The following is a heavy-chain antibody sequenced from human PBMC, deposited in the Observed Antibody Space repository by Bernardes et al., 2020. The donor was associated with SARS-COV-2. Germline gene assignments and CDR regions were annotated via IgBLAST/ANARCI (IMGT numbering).Heavy chain of an antibody. V-gene: IGHV1-69*04. CDR2: ITPILDIP. CDR1: GGTFSIYP. CDR3: AKEKTTREGDALDI. J-gene: IGHJ3*02. Sequence: SVKVSCKASGGTFSIYPINWVRQAPGQGLEWMGRITPILDIPNYAQKFQGRVTITADKPTSTAYMELSSLRSEDTAMYYCAKEKTTREGDALDIWGQGTMVTVSS.